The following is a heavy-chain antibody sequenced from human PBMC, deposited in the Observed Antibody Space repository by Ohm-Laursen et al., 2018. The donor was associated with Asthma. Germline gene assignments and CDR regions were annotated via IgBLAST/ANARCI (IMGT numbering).Heavy chain of an antibody. CDR2: ISYDGSNK. CDR3: ARDGYYYDSSGYYSY. J-gene: IGHJ4*02. V-gene: IGHV3-30*19. CDR1: GFTFSSYG. D-gene: IGHD3-22*01. Sequence: SLRLSCAASGFTFSSYGMHWVRQAPGKGLEWVAVISYDGSNKYYADSVKGRFTISRDNSKNTLYLQMNSLRAEDTAVYYCARDGYYYDSSGYYSYWGQGTLVTVSS.